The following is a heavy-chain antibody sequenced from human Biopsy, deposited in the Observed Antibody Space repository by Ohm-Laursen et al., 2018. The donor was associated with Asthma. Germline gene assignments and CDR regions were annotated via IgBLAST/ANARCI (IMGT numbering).Heavy chain of an antibody. CDR2: ISFDGRYE. Sequence: SLRLSCAASGFTFGDYWMSWVRQVPGKGLEWVALISFDGRYEYYADSVKGRFTISRDNPRNTLYLQMNSLRVEDTAIYYCARTHERWTSIQDDALDIWGQGTMVIVSS. J-gene: IGHJ3*02. V-gene: IGHV3-30*03. CDR1: GFTFGDYW. D-gene: IGHD4-23*01. CDR3: ARTHERWTSIQDDALDI.